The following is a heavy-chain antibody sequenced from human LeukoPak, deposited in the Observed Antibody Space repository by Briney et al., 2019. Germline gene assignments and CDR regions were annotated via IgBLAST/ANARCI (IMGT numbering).Heavy chain of an antibody. V-gene: IGHV4-34*01. CDR1: GGSFGGYY. D-gene: IGHD3-10*01. Sequence: SETLSLTCAVYGGSFGGYYWSWIRQPPGKGLEWIGEINHSGSTNYNPSLKSRVTISVDTSKNQFTLKLSSVTAADTAVCYCARSPLLWFGEPRGNAFDIWGQGTMVTVSS. CDR2: INHSGST. CDR3: ARSPLLWFGEPRGNAFDI. J-gene: IGHJ3*02.